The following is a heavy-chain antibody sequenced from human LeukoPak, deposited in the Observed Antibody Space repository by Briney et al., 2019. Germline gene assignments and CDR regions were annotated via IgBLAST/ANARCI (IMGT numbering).Heavy chain of an antibody. CDR2: MNPNSGNT. J-gene: IGHJ5*02. CDR3: ARRGYSYGLSHWFDP. V-gene: IGHV1-8*03. CDR1: GYTFISYD. D-gene: IGHD5-18*01. Sequence: ASVKVSCKASGYTFISYDINWVRQATGQGLEWMGWMNPNSGNTGYAQKFQGRVTITRNTSISTAYMELSSLRSEDTAVYYCARRGYSYGLSHWFDPWGQGTLVTVSS.